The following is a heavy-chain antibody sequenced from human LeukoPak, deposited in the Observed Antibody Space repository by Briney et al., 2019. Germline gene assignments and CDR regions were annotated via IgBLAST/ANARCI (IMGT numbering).Heavy chain of an antibody. D-gene: IGHD2-2*01. CDR2: ITGSGGST. CDR1: GFIFSSYG. J-gene: IGHJ4*02. V-gene: IGHV3-23*01. CDR3: AKADCSSTSCYS. Sequence: GSLRLSCAASGFIFSSYGMSWVRQAPGKGLEWVSAITGSGGSTYYTDSVKGRFTISRDNSKNMLYLQMNSLRAEDTAIYYCAKADCSSTSCYSWGQGTLVTVSS.